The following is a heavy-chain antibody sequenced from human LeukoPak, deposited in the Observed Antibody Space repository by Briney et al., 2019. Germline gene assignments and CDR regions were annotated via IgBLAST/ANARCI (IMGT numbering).Heavy chain of an antibody. CDR3: ARDHQPQWELLGY. Sequence: GRSLRLSCAASGFTFDDYAMHWVRQAPGKGLEWVSGISWNSGSIGYADSVKGRFTISRDNAKNSLYLQMNSLRAEDTAVYYCARDHQPQWELLGYWGQGTLVTVSS. J-gene: IGHJ4*02. D-gene: IGHD1-26*01. V-gene: IGHV3-9*01. CDR1: GFTFDDYA. CDR2: ISWNSGSI.